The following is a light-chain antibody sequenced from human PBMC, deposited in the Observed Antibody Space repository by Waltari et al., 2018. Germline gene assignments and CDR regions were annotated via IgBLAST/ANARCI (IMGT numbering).Light chain of an antibody. CDR3: QQSYSTLPFT. CDR1: QSISNH. V-gene: IGKV1-39*01. J-gene: IGKJ3*01. Sequence: DIQMTQSPSSLSASVGDRGTNTCRASQSISNHLNWYQQKPGEAPKLLIYGASRLQSGVPSRFSGSGSGTDFALTISSLQPEDFATYYCQQSYSTLPFTFGPGTKVDFK. CDR2: GAS.